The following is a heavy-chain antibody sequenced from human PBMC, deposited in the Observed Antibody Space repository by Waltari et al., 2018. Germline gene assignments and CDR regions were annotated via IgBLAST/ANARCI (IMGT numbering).Heavy chain of an antibody. J-gene: IGHJ5*02. V-gene: IGHV1-69*01. Sequence: QVQLVQSGAEVKKPGSSVKVSCKASGGPFSSYALRWVRQAPGQGLEWMGGSIPIFGTANYAQKFQGRVTITADESTSTAYMELSSLRSEDTAVYYCARVGPRAVAGGFDPWGQGTLVTVSS. CDR2: SIPIFGTA. CDR3: ARVGPRAVAGGFDP. D-gene: IGHD6-19*01. CDR1: GGPFSSYA.